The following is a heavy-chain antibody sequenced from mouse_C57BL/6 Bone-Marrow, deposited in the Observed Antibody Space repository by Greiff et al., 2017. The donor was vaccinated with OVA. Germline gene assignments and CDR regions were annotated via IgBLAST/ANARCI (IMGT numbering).Heavy chain of an antibody. CDR1: GYTFTSYW. CDR3: ARDIYGSSYWYFDV. J-gene: IGHJ1*03. CDR2: IYPGSGST. D-gene: IGHD1-1*01. Sequence: VQLQQPGAELVKPGASVKMSCKASGYTFTSYWITWVKQRPGQGLEWIGDIYPGSGSTNYNEKFKSKATLTVDTSSSTAYMQLSSLTSEDSAVYYGARDIYGSSYWYFDVWGTGTTVTVSS. V-gene: IGHV1-55*01.